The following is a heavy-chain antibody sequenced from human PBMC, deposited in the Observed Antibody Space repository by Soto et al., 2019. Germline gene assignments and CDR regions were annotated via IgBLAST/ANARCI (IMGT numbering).Heavy chain of an antibody. CDR2: INPNSGGT. V-gene: IGHV1-2*04. CDR1: GYTFTGYY. J-gene: IGHJ4*02. Sequence: QVQLVQSGAEVKKPGASVKVSCKASGYTFTGYYMHWVRQAPGQGLEWMGWINPNSGGTNYAQKFQGWVTMTRETSISTAYMELSRLRSDDTAVYYCARAYGTVTYFEFDYWGQGTLVTVSS. CDR3: ARAYGTVTYFEFDY. D-gene: IGHD4-17*01.